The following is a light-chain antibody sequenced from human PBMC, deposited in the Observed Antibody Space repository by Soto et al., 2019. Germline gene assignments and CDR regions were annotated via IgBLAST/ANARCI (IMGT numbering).Light chain of an antibody. V-gene: IGKV1-39*01. CDR3: QQSYSTHRP. CDR2: AAS. J-gene: IGKJ1*01. CDR1: QSISSY. Sequence: DIQMTQSPSSLSASVGDRVTITCRASQSISSYLNWYQQKPGKAPKLLIYAASSLQSGVPSRFSRSGSGTDFTITISSLQPEDFETYYCQQSYSTHRPLGQGTK.